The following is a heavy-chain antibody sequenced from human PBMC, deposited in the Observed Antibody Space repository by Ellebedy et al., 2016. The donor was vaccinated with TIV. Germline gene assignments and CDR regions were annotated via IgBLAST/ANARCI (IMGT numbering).Heavy chain of an antibody. CDR2: IYHSGST. CDR3: ASRLSSSGYYY. CDR1: GCSISSRNW. Sequence: MPSETLSLTCAVSGCSISSRNWWRWVRQPPGKGLEWIGEIYHSGSTDYNSSLTSRVTILVDKSKNQFSLKLSSVTAADTDVYYCASRLSSSGYYYWGQGTLVTVSS. V-gene: IGHV4-4*02. D-gene: IGHD3-22*01. J-gene: IGHJ4*02.